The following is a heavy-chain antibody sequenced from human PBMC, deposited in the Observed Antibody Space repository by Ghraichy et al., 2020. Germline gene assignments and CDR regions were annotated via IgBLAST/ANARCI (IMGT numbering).Heavy chain of an antibody. CDR1: GYTFSSYG. Sequence: ASVKVSCKASGYTFSSYGISWVRQAPGQGLEWMGWISAYNGNTNYAQKLQGRVTMTTDTSTSTAYMELRSLRSDDTAVYYCALGLGSSPSGWFDPWGQGTLVTVSS. CDR3: ALGLGSSPSGWFDP. J-gene: IGHJ5*02. V-gene: IGHV1-18*01. D-gene: IGHD6-6*01. CDR2: ISAYNGNT.